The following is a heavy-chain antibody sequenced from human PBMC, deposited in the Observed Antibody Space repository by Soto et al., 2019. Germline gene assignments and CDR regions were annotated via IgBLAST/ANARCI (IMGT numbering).Heavy chain of an antibody. Sequence: SVKVSCKASGGTFGSQGIAWVRQAPGQGLEWMGGFIAMLGTPTYAKKVQGRATISADESLTSSYLELRSLRSEDTGVYFCARGAMANFDYWGQGTVVTV. V-gene: IGHV1-69*13. CDR2: FIAMLGTP. D-gene: IGHD5-18*01. CDR1: GGTFGSQG. CDR3: ARGAMANFDY. J-gene: IGHJ4*02.